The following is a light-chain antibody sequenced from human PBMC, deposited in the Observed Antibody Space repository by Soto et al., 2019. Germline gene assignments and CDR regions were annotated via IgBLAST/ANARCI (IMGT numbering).Light chain of an antibody. CDR1: QTVNSN. J-gene: IGKJ2*01. CDR2: GAS. V-gene: IGKV3-15*01. CDR3: QQYNDWPPYT. Sequence: EIVMTQSPATLSVSPGERATLSCRASQTVNSNLAWYQQKPGQAPRLLIYGASNRATGIPARFSGSGSGTEFTLTISSLQSEDFAVYYCQQYNDWPPYTFGQGTKLEMK.